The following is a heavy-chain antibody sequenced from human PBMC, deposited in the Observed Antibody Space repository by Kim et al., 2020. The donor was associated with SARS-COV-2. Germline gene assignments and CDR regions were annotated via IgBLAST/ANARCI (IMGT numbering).Heavy chain of an antibody. CDR1: GSTFSSYW. V-gene: IGHV3-7*03. J-gene: IGHJ3*02. D-gene: IGHD5-12*01. CDR3: VRDGYSGHDLAFDI. Sequence: GGSLRLSCAASGSTFSSYWMSWVRQAPGKGLEWVANIKEDGGEKYYVDSVKGRLTISRDNAKNSLYLQMDSLRAGDTAVYYCVRDGYSGHDLAFDIWGQGTMVTVSS. CDR2: IKEDGGEK.